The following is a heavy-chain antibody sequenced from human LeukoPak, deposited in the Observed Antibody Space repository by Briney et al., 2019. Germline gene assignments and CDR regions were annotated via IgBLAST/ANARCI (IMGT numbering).Heavy chain of an antibody. J-gene: IGHJ5*02. V-gene: IGHV1-2*02. CDR2: INPNSGGT. D-gene: IGHD3-22*01. CDR1: GYTFTGYY. Sequence: GASVKVSSKSSGYTFTGYYRHWVRQAPGQGLEWMGWINPNSGGTNYAQKFQGRVTMTRDTSISTAYMELSRLRSDDTAVYYCARVLRTHYYESRELYNWFDPWGQGTLVTVSS. CDR3: ARVLRTHYYESRELYNWFDP.